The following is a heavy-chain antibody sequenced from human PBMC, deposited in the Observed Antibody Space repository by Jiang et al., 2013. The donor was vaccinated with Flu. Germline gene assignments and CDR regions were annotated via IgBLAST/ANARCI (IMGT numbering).Heavy chain of an antibody. J-gene: IGHJ3*02. CDR1: GGSINSVGYY. V-gene: IGHV4-31*03. CDR3: ARGGRGAVDI. CDR2: IYYSGKS. Sequence: TLSLTCSVSGGSINSVGYYWSWIRQHPGKGLEWIGYIYYSGKSYSNPSLQSRAIITLDTSENHFSLTLNSVTAADTAVYYCARGGRGAVDIWGQGTMVTVSS. D-gene: IGHD5-24*01.